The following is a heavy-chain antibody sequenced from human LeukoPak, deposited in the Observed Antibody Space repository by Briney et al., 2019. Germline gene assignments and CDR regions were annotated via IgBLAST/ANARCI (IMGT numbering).Heavy chain of an antibody. J-gene: IGHJ5*02. D-gene: IGHD6-19*01. V-gene: IGHV4-39*01. CDR3: ARHSVRGSGWYTYWFVP. CDR2: IYYSGST. Sequence: SETLSLTCTVSGGSMSSSSYYWGWIRQPPGKGLEWVGSIYYSGSTYYNPSLKSRVTISVDTSKNQFSLKLSSVTAADTAVYYCARHSVRGSGWYTYWFVPWGQGTLVTVSS. CDR1: GGSMSSSSYY.